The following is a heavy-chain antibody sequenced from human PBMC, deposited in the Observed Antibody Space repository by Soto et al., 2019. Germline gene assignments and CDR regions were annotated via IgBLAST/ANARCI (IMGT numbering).Heavy chain of an antibody. V-gene: IGHV3-21*01. CDR2: ISSSSSYI. CDR1: GFTFSSYS. D-gene: IGHD3-22*01. Sequence: GGSLRLSCAASGFTFSSYSMNWVRQAPGKGLEWVSSISSSSSYIYYADSVKGRFTISRDNAKNSLYLQMNSLRAEDTAVYYCXRAGDYYDSRGPYAFDIWGQGTMVTVSS. J-gene: IGHJ3*02. CDR3: XRAGDYYDSRGPYAFDI.